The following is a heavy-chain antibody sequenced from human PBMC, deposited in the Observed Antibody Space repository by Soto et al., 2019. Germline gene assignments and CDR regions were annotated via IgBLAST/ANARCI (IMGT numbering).Heavy chain of an antibody. CDR2: IIPMFGTA. CDR3: ARVVGYCSSTSCYWNWFDP. CDR1: GGTLSRYA. D-gene: IGHD2-2*01. V-gene: IGHV1-69*13. Sequence: SVKVACKASGGTLSRYASSWGRPDPEQGIEWMGGIIPMFGTANYAQKFQVRVTITADESTSTAYMELSSLRSEDTAVYYCARVVGYCSSTSCYWNWFDPWGQGTLLTVSS. J-gene: IGHJ5*02.